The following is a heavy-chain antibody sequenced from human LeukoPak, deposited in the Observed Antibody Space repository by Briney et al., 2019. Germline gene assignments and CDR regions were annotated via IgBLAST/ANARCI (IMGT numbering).Heavy chain of an antibody. V-gene: IGHV5-51*01. D-gene: IGHD3-22*01. CDR1: GYSFITYW. CDR2: IYPGDSDI. J-gene: IGHJ4*02. Sequence: GESLKISCKGSGYSFITYWIGWVRQMPGKGLEWMGIIYPGDSDIRYSPSFQGQVTISADKSISTVYLQWSSLKASDTAMYYCARHLSPYYYHSSGYYGYWGQGTLVTVSS. CDR3: ARHLSPYYYHSSGYYGY.